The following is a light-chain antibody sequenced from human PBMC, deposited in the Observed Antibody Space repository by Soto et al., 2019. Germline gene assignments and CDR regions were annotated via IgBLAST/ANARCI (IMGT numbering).Light chain of an antibody. CDR2: DAS. CDR3: QQYNSYPYT. Sequence: DIPMTQSPSTLSASVGDRVTITCRASQSISSWLAWYQQKPGKAPKLLIYDASSLESGVPSRFSGSGSGTEFTLTISSLQADDVATYYCQQYNSYPYTFGQGTKLEIK. J-gene: IGKJ2*01. CDR1: QSISSW. V-gene: IGKV1-5*01.